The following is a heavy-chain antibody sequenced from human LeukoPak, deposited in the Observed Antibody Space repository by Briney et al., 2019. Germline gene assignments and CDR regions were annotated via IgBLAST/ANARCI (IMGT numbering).Heavy chain of an antibody. CDR1: GGSISSSSYY. CDR2: IYYSGST. V-gene: IGHV4-39*07. Sequence: SETLSLTCTVSGGSISSSSYYWGWIRQPPGKGLEWIGSIYYSGSTYYNPSLKSRVTISVDTSKNQFSLKLSSVTAADTAVYYCARDLYYYDLGAFDIWGQGTMVTVSS. D-gene: IGHD3-22*01. J-gene: IGHJ3*02. CDR3: ARDLYYYDLGAFDI.